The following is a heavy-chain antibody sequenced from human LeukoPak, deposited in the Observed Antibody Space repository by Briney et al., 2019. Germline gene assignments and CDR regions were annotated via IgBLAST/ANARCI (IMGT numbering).Heavy chain of an antibody. CDR1: GFTFSSYA. J-gene: IGHJ4*02. V-gene: IGHV3-23*01. CDR2: ISGSGGST. D-gene: IGHD3-3*01. CDR3: AKDTDYDFWSGYFPY. Sequence: PGGSLRLSCAASGFTFSSYAMSWGRQAPGKGLEWVSAISGSGGSTYYADSVKGRFTISRDNSKNTLYLQMNSLRAEDTAVYYCAKDTDYDFWSGYFPYWGQGTLVTVSS.